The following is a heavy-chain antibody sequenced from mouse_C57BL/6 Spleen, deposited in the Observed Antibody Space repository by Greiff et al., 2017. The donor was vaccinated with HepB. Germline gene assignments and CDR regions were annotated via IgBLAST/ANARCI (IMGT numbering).Heavy chain of an antibody. CDR1: GFTFSDYY. D-gene: IGHD1-2*01. CDR2: INYDGSST. J-gene: IGHJ1*03. V-gene: IGHV5-16*01. CDR3: ARRRTTAYWYFDV. Sequence: EVQLKESEGGLVQPGSSMKLSCTASGFTFSDYYMAWVRQVPEKGLEWVANINYDGSSTYYLDSLKSRFIISRDNAKNILYLQMSSLKSEDTATYYCARRRTTAYWYFDVWGTGTTVTVSS.